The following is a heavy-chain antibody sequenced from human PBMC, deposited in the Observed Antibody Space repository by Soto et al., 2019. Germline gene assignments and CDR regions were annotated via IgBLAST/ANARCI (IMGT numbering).Heavy chain of an antibody. CDR2: INHSGST. D-gene: IGHD6-6*01. CDR1: GGSFSGYY. Sequence: SETLSLTCAVYGGSFSGYYWSWIRQPPGKGLEWIGEINHSGSTNYNPSLKSRVTISVDKSKNQFSLKLSSVTAADTAVYYCARVGSSTSFDYWGQGTLVTVSS. V-gene: IGHV4-34*01. CDR3: ARVGSSTSFDY. J-gene: IGHJ4*02.